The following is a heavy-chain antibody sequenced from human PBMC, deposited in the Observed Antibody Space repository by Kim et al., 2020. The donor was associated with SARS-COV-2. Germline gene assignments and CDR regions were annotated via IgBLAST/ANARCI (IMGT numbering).Heavy chain of an antibody. CDR1: GYPFTSFA. CDR2: INVGTGAP. J-gene: IGHJ5*02. V-gene: IGHV1-3*01. CDR3: ARDRLGYGDFEFDP. Sequence: ASVKVSCKASGYPFTSFAIHWLRQAPGQRLEWMGWINVGTGAPKYSQKFQGRAALTRDTSASAVYMELHSLTAEDPALYYCARDRLGYGDFEFDPLGQG. D-gene: IGHD4-17*01.